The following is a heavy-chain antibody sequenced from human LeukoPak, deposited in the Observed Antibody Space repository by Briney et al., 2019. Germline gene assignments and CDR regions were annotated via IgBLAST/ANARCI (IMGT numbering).Heavy chain of an antibody. CDR2: IYWIGST. J-gene: IGHJ5*02. CDR3: ARDGSPVITIFSSPPLDP. Sequence: PSETLSLTCTVSGGSISSYYWSWIRQPPGKGLEWIGYIYWIGSTNYNPSLNSRVTISIDRSRDQFSLQLRSVTAADTAVYYCARDGSPVITIFSSPPLDPWGQGTLVTVSS. V-gene: IGHV4-59*01. CDR1: GGSISSYY. D-gene: IGHD3-9*01.